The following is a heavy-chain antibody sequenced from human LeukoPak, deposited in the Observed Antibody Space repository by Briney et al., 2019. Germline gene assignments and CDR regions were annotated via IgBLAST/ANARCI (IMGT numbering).Heavy chain of an antibody. CDR3: ARRLRNLLAAAGTFPTY. J-gene: IGHJ4*02. CDR1: GGSISSSSYY. V-gene: IGHV4-39*01. CDR2: IHYSGST. D-gene: IGHD6-13*01. Sequence: SETLSLTCTVSGGSISSSSYYWGWIRQPPGKGLEWIGSIHYSGSTYYNPSLKSRVTISVDTSKNQFSLKLSSVTAADTAVYYCARRLRNLLAAAGTFPTYWGQGTLVTVSS.